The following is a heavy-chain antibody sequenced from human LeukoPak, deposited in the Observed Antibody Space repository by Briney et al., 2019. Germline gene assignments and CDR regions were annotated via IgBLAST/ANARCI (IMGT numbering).Heavy chain of an antibody. D-gene: IGHD3-3*01. CDR2: ISGGGST. Sequence: GGSLRLSCAASGFIFNNYAMTWVRQAPGKGLEWVSAISGGGSTYYADSVKGRFTISRDNSKNTLYLQMNSLRAEDTAVYYCARWSSGVAPHYFDYWGQGTLVTVSS. CDR1: GFIFNNYA. J-gene: IGHJ4*02. V-gene: IGHV3-23*01. CDR3: ARWSSGVAPHYFDY.